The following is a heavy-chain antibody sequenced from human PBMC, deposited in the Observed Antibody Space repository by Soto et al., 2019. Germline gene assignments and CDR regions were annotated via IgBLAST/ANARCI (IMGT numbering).Heavy chain of an antibody. V-gene: IGHV4-31*03. D-gene: IGHD5-18*01. J-gene: IGHJ4*02. CDR3: ARDQQPTSYFDY. CDR1: GGSISSGGYY. Sequence: QVQLQESGPGLLKPSQTLSLTCTVSGGSISSGGYYWSWIRQHPGKGLEWIGYIYYSGSTNYNPSLKSRVTISVDTSKNQFSLKLSSVTAADTAVYYCARDQQPTSYFDYWGQGTLVTVSS. CDR2: IYYSGST.